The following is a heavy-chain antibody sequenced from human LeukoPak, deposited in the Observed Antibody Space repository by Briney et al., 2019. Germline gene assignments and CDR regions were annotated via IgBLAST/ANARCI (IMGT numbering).Heavy chain of an antibody. CDR2: ISSGGSTI. J-gene: IGHJ4*02. CDR3: ARSAAAGRCFDY. Sequence: GGSLRLSCAVSGFTFSDYYMSWIRQAPGKGLEWVSYISSGGSTISHADSVKGRFTISRDNAENSLYLQMNSLRAEDTAVYYCARSAAAGRCFDYWGQGTLVTVSS. D-gene: IGHD6-13*01. CDR1: GFTFSDYY. V-gene: IGHV3-11*01.